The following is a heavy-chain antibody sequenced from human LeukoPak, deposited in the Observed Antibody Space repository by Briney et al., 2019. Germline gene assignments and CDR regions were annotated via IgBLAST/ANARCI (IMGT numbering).Heavy chain of an antibody. D-gene: IGHD6-13*01. CDR2: ISAYNGNT. CDR1: GYTFTSYG. J-gene: IGHJ4*02. CDR3: ARGVGSSWYPSFDY. Sequence: ASVKVSCKASGYTFTSYGISWVRQAPGQGLEWMGWISAYNGNTNYAQKLQGRVTITRDTSASTAYMELSSLKSEDTAVYYCARGVGSSWYPSFDYWGQGTLVTVSS. V-gene: IGHV1-18*01.